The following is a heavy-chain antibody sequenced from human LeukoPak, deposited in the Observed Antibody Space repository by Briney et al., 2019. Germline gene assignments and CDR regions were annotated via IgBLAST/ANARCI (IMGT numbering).Heavy chain of an antibody. Sequence: GGSLRLSCAASGFTFSSYGMDWGRQAPGKGVEGVAFIRYDGSNKYYADSVKGRFTISRDNSKNTLFLQMNSLRAEDTAVYYCAKDRSPGYSSGLYYFDYWGQGTLVTVSS. CDR2: IRYDGSNK. CDR3: AKDRSPGYSSGLYYFDY. CDR1: GFTFSSYG. D-gene: IGHD6-19*01. J-gene: IGHJ4*02. V-gene: IGHV3-30*02.